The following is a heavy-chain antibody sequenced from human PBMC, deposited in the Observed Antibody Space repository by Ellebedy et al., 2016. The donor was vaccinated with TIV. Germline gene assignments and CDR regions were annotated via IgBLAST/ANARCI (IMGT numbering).Heavy chain of an antibody. D-gene: IGHD1-26*01. CDR1: GYTFTSYY. V-gene: IGHV1-46*01. J-gene: IGHJ5*02. CDR3: AREGSIVGATTLGWFDP. CDR2: INPSGGST. Sequence: AASVKVSCKASGYTFTSYYMHWVRQAPGQGLEWMGIINPSGGSTSYAQKFQGRVTMTRDTSTSTVYMELSSLRSEDTAVYYCAREGSIVGATTLGWFDPWGQGTLVTVSS.